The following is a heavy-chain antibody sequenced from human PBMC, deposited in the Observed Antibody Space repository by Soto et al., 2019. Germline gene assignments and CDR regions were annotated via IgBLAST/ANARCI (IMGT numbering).Heavy chain of an antibody. V-gene: IGHV3-23*01. CDR1: GLTFSSYA. J-gene: IGHJ5*02. CDR3: AKDPLSIRGVIHNWFDP. D-gene: IGHD3-10*01. CDR2: ISGSGGST. Sequence: EVQLLESGGGLIQPGGSLRLSCAASGLTFSSYAMSWVRQAPGKGLEWVSAISGSGGSTYYADSVKGRFTISRDNSKKTLYLQMNSLRAEDTAVYYCAKDPLSIRGVIHNWFDPWGQGTLVTVSS.